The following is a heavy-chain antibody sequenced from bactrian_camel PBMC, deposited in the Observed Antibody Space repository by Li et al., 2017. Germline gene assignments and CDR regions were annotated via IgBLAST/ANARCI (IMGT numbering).Heavy chain of an antibody. CDR2: ITSLPSLFRAA. J-gene: IGHJ4*01. V-gene: IGHV3S40*01. D-gene: IGHD2*01. CDR3: LVGFDY. CDR1: GFAMSDYP. Sequence: VQLVESGGGSVQAGGSLRLSCVTSGFAMSDYPITWVRQAPGKEVEWVAGITSLPSLFRAASYADSVKGRFTISRDNSRSTVILELTSLTIEDTAMYYCLVGFDYWGQGTQVTVS.